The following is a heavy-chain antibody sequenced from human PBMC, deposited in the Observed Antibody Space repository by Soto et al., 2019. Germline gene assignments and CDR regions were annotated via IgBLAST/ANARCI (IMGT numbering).Heavy chain of an antibody. CDR2: INAGNGNT. Sequence: GASVKVSCKASGYTFTSYAMHWVRQAPGQRLEWMGWINAGNGNTKYSQKFQGRVTITRDTSASTAYMELSSLRSEDTAVYYCAREGVVRGVIANYYYYGMDVWGQGTTVTVSS. D-gene: IGHD3-10*01. CDR3: AREGVVRGVIANYYYYGMDV. V-gene: IGHV1-3*01. J-gene: IGHJ6*02. CDR1: GYTFTSYA.